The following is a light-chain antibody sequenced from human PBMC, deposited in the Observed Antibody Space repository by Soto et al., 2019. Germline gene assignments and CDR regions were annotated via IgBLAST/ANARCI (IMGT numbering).Light chain of an antibody. V-gene: IGKV3-11*01. Sequence: EIVLTQSPATLSLSPGERATLSCRASQSVSRYLAWYQQQPGPAPRLLIYDASNRATGIPARFSGSGSGTDFTLTISSLEPEDFAVYYCQQRSNWPPLTFGGGTKVEIK. J-gene: IGKJ4*01. CDR3: QQRSNWPPLT. CDR2: DAS. CDR1: QSVSRY.